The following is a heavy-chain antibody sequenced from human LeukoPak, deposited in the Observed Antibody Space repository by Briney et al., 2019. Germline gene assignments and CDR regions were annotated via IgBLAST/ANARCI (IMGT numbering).Heavy chain of an antibody. CDR1: GCTFTGYY. V-gene: IGHV1-2*02. J-gene: IGHJ5*02. D-gene: IGHD6-19*01. Sequence: ASVKVSCKASGCTFTGYYMHWVRQAPGQGLEWMGWINPNSGGTNYAQKFQGRVTMTRDTSISTAYMELSRLRSDDTAVYYCARDRRIAVAGLFDPWGQGTLVTVSS. CDR2: INPNSGGT. CDR3: ARDRRIAVAGLFDP.